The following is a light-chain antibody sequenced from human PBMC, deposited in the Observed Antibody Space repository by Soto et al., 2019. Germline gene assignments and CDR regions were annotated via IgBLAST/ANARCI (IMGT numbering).Light chain of an antibody. CDR2: DAS. J-gene: IGKJ1*01. Sequence: DIQLTQSPSTQSASVGDRVTITCRASQTIDKKLAWYQQKPGKAPKLLIFDASTLQTGVPLRFSGSGSGTEFSLSINSLQPEDFATYYCQQYSSHSTFGQGTKVDI. V-gene: IGKV1-5*01. CDR3: QQYSSHST. CDR1: QTIDKK.